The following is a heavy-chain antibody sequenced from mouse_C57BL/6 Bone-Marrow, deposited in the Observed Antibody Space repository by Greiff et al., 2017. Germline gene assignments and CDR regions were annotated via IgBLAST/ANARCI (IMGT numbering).Heavy chain of an antibody. J-gene: IGHJ1*03. D-gene: IGHD1-1*01. V-gene: IGHV1-63*01. Sequence: QVQLQQSGAELVRPGTSVKMSCKASGYTFTNYWIGWAKQRPGHGLEWIGDIYPGGGYTNYNEKFKGQATLTANKSSSTAYLQFSSLTSEDSAIYYCARKYYCSSYWYFDVWGTGTTGTVSA. CDR3: ARKYYCSSYWYFDV. CDR1: GYTFTNYW. CDR2: IYPGGGYT.